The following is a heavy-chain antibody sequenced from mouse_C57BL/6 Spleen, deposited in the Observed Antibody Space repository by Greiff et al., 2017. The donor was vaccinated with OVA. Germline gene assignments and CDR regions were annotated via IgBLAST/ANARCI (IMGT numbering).Heavy chain of an antibody. CDR3: ATLYGSSYWYFDV. CDR2: ISDGGSYT. D-gene: IGHD1-1*01. J-gene: IGHJ1*03. CDR1: GFTFSSYA. V-gene: IGHV5-4*03. Sequence: EVMLVESGGGLVKPGGSLKLSCAASGFTFSSYAMSWVRQTPEKRLEWVATISDGGSYTYYPDNVKGRFTISRDNAKNNLYLQMSHLKSEDTAMYYCATLYGSSYWYFDVWGTGTTVTVSP.